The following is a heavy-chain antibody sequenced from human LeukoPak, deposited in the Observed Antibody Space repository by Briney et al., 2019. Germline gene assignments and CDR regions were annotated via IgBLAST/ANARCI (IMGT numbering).Heavy chain of an antibody. J-gene: IGHJ4*02. Sequence: RASVKVSCKASGYTFTSYYMHWVRQAPGQGLEWMGIINPSGGSTSYAQKFQGRVTMTRDTSTSTVYMELNSLRAEDTAVYYCARGIRERARSWSFDYWGQGTLVTVSS. CDR1: GYTFTSYY. CDR3: ARGIRERARSWSFDY. CDR2: INPSGGST. D-gene: IGHD6-13*01. V-gene: IGHV1-46*01.